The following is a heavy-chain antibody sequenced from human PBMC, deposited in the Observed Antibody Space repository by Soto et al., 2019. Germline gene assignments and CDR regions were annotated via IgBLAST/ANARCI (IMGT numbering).Heavy chain of an antibody. D-gene: IGHD3-9*01. J-gene: IGHJ3*02. V-gene: IGHV1-18*01. CDR3: ARGYDILTGYYKAPNHAFDI. CDR1: GYTFTSSG. CDR2: ISAYNGNT. Sequence: ASVKVSCKASGYTFTSSGISWVRQAPGQGLEWMGWISAYNGNTNYAQKLQGRVTMTTDTSTSTAYMELRSLRSDDTAVYYCARGYDILTGYYKAPNHAFDIWGQGTMVTV.